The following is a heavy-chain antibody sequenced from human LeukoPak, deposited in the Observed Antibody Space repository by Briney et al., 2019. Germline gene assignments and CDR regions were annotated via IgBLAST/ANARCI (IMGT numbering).Heavy chain of an antibody. J-gene: IGHJ4*02. CDR3: AKDTHDYLWESYRYKDYFDY. Sequence: GGSLRLSCAASGFTFSSYGMSWVRQAPGKGLEWVSIISGSGVSTYYADSVKGRFTISRDNSKNTLYLQMNSLRAEDSAVYYCAKDTHDYLWESYRYKDYFDYWGQGTLVTVSS. CDR2: ISGSGVST. D-gene: IGHD3-16*02. CDR1: GFTFSSYG. V-gene: IGHV3-23*01.